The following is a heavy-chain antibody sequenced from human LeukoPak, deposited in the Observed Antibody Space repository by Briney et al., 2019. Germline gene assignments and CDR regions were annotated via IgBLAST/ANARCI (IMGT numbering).Heavy chain of an antibody. CDR2: ISSSGSTT. V-gene: IGHV3-48*03. J-gene: IGHJ3*02. CDR3: ARDSGSGWTPAESAFDI. Sequence: GGSLRLSCAASGFTFSSYEMNWVRQAPGKGLEWVSYISSSGSTTYYADSVKGRFTISRDNAKNSLYLQMNSLRAEDTAVYYCARDSGSGWTPAESAFDIWGQGTIVTVSS. D-gene: IGHD2-15*01. CDR1: GFTFSSYE.